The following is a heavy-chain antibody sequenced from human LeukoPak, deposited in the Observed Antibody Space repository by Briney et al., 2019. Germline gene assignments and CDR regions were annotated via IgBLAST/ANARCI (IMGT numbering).Heavy chain of an antibody. V-gene: IGHV3-48*01. D-gene: IGHD3-10*01. J-gene: IGHJ3*02. CDR1: GFTFSSYS. CDR2: ISSSSSTI. Sequence: GGSLRLSCADSGFTFSSYSMNWVRQAPGKGVGWVSYISSSSSTIYYADSVKGRFTISRDNAKNSLYLQMNSLRAEDTAVYYCATHELKDAFDIWGQGTMVTVSS. CDR3: ATHELKDAFDI.